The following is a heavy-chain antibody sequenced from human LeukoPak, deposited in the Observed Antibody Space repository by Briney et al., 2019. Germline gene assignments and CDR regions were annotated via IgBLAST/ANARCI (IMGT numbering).Heavy chain of an antibody. V-gene: IGHV4-34*01. CDR3: ARGHYSSGYYYWFDP. CDR1: GGSFSGYY. Sequence: SETLSLTCAVYGGSFSGYYWSWIRQPPGKGLEWIGEISHSGSAYYNPSLKGRVTISVDTSKNQFSLKLSSVTAADTAVYYCARGHYSSGYYYWFDPWGQGTLVTVSS. CDR2: ISHSGSA. J-gene: IGHJ5*02. D-gene: IGHD3-22*01.